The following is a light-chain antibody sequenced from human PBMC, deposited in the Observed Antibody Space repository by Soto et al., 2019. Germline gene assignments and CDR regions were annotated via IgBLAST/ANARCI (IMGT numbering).Light chain of an antibody. CDR2: GAS. V-gene: IGKV3-15*01. CDR1: QSISSN. J-gene: IGKJ1*01. CDR3: QQYNKWPLT. Sequence: EIVMTQSPATLSVSPGERATLSCRASQSISSNLAWYQQKPGQAPRLLIYGASTRATGIPARFSGSGSVTEFTLTISSLQTEDIAVYYCQQYNKWPLTFGQGTEVDI.